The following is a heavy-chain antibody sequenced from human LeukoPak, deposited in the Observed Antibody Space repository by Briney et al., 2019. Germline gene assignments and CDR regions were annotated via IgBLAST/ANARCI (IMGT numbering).Heavy chain of an antibody. V-gene: IGHV1-18*01. J-gene: IGHJ4*02. CDR3: ARDGRFAAYEPDY. CDR1: GLTFSNYG. CDR2: ISAYDGNT. Sequence: GASVKVSCKASGLTFSNYGITWVRQAPGQGLEWVGWISAYDGNTNYAQKFQGRVTMTTDTSTSTAHMELRSLRYDDTAVYYCARDGRFAAYEPDYRGQGTLVTVSS. D-gene: IGHD1-26*01.